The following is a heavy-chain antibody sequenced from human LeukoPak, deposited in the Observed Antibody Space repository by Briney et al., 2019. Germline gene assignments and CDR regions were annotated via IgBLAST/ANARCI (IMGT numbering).Heavy chain of an antibody. V-gene: IGHV4-39*02. Sequence: SETLSLTCTVSGGSITSSNYYWGWIRQPPGKGLEWIGSIYYSGSTYYNPSLKSRVTISVDTSKNQFSLKLSSVTAADTAVYYCARDVMGYYDFWSGYFDYWGQGTLVTVSS. J-gene: IGHJ4*02. CDR3: ARDVMGYYDFWSGYFDY. D-gene: IGHD3-3*01. CDR1: GGSITSSNYY. CDR2: IYYSGST.